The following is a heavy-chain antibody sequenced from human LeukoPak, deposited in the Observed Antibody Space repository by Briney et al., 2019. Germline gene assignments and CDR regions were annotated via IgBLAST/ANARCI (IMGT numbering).Heavy chain of an antibody. CDR3: ARAASGYSDRWFDP. V-gene: IGHV4-59*01. D-gene: IGHD3-9*01. CDR2: IYNSGNT. CDR1: GGSIGTYY. Sequence: PSETLSLTCTVSGGSIGTYYWNWVRQPPGKGLEWIGYIYNSGNTDYNPSLESRVTILVDTYRNQFSLKLNSVTAADTAVYYCARAASGYSDRWFDPWGQGILVTVSS. J-gene: IGHJ5*02.